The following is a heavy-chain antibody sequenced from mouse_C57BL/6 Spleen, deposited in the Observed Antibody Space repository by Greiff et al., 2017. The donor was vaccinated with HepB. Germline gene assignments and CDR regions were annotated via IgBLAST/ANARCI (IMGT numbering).Heavy chain of an antibody. D-gene: IGHD6-1*01. V-gene: IGHV1-7*01. J-gene: IGHJ2*01. Sequence: QVQLKQSGAELAKPGASVKLSCKASGYTFTSYWMHRVKQRPGQGLEWIGYINHSSGYTKYNQKFKDKGTLTAEKSSSTTYMQLSSLTYEDTAVYYCARRRQDYVDYWGQGTTLTVSS. CDR3: ARRRQDYVDY. CDR1: GYTFTSYW. CDR2: INHSSGYT.